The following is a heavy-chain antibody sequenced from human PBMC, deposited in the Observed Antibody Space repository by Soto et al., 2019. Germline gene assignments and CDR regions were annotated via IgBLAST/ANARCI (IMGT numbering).Heavy chain of an antibody. CDR1: GYTFTSYA. V-gene: IGHV1-3*01. Sequence: ASVKVSCKAFGYTFTSYAIHWVRQAPGQRLEWMGWINAGNGNTKYSQKFQGRVTITRDTSASTAYMELTSLRSDDTAVYYCARDSETYSSGWYRGYYYYGLDVWGQGTTVTFSS. J-gene: IGHJ6*02. CDR2: INAGNGNT. CDR3: ARDSETYSSGWYRGYYYYGLDV. D-gene: IGHD6-19*01.